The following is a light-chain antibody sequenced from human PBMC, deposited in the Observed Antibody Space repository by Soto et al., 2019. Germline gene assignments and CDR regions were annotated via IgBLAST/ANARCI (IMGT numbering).Light chain of an antibody. CDR2: DAS. J-gene: IGKJ3*01. V-gene: IGKV1-39*01. CDR1: QTIGKY. CDR3: QQSFSIPFT. Sequence: DIQMTQSPSSLSATVGDRVTITCRASQTIGKYLNWYQQQPGKVPKLLIYDASYLQSGVPSRFSGSESGTDFTLNISDLRPEDFATYYCQQSFSIPFTFGPGTRWISN.